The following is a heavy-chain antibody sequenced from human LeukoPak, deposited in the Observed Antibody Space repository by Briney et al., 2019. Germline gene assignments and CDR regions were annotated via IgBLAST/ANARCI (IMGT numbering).Heavy chain of an antibody. J-gene: IGHJ6*03. D-gene: IGHD1-26*01. CDR1: GFTFSSYW. CDR3: ARATWDPNYYYYMDV. V-gene: IGHV3-7*01. Sequence: GGSLRLSCAASGFTFSSYWMSWVRQAPGKGLEWVANIKQDGSEKYYVDSVKGRFTISRDNAKNSLFLQMNSLRAEDTAVYFCARATWDPNYYYYMDVWGKGTTVTISS. CDR2: IKQDGSEK.